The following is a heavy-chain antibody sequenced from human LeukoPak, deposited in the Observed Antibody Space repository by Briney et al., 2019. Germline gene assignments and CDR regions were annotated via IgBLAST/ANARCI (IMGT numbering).Heavy chain of an antibody. J-gene: IGHJ6*03. V-gene: IGHV3-20*01. Sequence: SGGSLRLSCAASGFTFSDYWMHWVRQAPGKGLVWVSGISRSGRATGYGDSVKGRFTISRDNAKNSLYLQMTSLRAEDTALYHCARVPGSHYYYYMDVWGKGTAVTVSS. CDR1: GFTFSDYW. CDR2: ISRSGRAT. CDR3: ARVPGSHYYYYMDV.